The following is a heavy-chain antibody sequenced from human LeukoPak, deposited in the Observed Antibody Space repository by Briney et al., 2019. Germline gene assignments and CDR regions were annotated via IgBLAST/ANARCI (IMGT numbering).Heavy chain of an antibody. J-gene: IGHJ6*02. Sequence: GGSLRLSCAASGFTVSSYYMSWVRQAPGKGLEWVSVIYNDGSTDYADSVKGRFTISRDNSKNTLNLQMYSLRAEDTAVYYCARSAKHSSGFHYSYGMDVWGQGTTVTVSS. CDR1: GFTVSSYY. D-gene: IGHD6-19*01. V-gene: IGHV3-53*01. CDR3: ARSAKHSSGFHYSYGMDV. CDR2: IYNDGST.